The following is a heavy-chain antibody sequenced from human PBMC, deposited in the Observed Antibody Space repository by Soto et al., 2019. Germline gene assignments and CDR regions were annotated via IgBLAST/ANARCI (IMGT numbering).Heavy chain of an antibody. CDR3: AITPGARIQDRYYWFDS. CDR1: GFTFADYA. J-gene: IGHJ5*01. D-gene: IGHD1-26*01. V-gene: IGHV3-30*01. Sequence: WGSLTLTCVASGFTFADYAMHWIRRLPGKGIEWVAVISYSGDRQYYADSVKGRLTISRDNSKKNLYLQKFSLTSADSAAFYCAITPGARIQDRYYWFDSWGPGTQVTVSS. CDR2: ISYSGDRQ.